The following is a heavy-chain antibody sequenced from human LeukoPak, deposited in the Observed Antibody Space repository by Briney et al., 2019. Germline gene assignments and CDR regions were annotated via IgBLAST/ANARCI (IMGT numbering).Heavy chain of an antibody. D-gene: IGHD3-3*01. CDR2: ISGSGGST. CDR1: GFTFSSYA. Sequence: GGSLRLSCAASGFTFSSYAMSWVRQAPGKGLEWVSAISGSGGSTYYADSVKGRFTISRDNSKNTLYLQMNSLRAEDTAVYYCAKEDYDFWSGYYTFFDYWGQGTLVTVSS. J-gene: IGHJ4*02. CDR3: AKEDYDFWSGYYTFFDY. V-gene: IGHV3-23*01.